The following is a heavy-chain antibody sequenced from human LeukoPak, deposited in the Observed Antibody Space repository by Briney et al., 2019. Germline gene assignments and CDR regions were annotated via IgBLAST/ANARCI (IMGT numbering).Heavy chain of an antibody. D-gene: IGHD3-22*01. V-gene: IGHV3-30*02. CDR3: AKHIGGYSGYYYYMDV. CDR2: IRYDGSNK. J-gene: IGHJ6*03. CDR1: GFTFSSYG. Sequence: GGSLRLSCAASGFTFSSYGMHWIRQAPGKGLEWVAFIRYDGSNKYYADSVKGRFTISRDNSNNTLYLQMNSLRAEGTAVYYCAKHIGGYSGYYYYMDVWGKGTTVTVSS.